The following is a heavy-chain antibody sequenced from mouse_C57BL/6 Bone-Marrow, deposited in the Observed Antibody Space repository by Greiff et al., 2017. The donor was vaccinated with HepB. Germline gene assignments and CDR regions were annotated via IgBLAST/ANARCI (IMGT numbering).Heavy chain of an antibody. CDR3: ASNRATVVYFDY. CDR2: INPSSGYT. CDR1: GYTFTSYT. V-gene: IGHV1-4*01. J-gene: IGHJ2*01. Sequence: VQLQQSGAELARPGASVKMSCKASGYTFTSYTMHWVKQRPGQGLEWIGYINPSSGYTKYNQKFKDKATLTADKSSSTAYMQLSSLASEDSAVYDCASNRATVVYFDYWGKGTTLTVSS. D-gene: IGHD1-1*01.